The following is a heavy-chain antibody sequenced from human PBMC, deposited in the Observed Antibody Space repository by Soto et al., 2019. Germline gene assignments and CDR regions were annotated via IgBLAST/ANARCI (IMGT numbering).Heavy chain of an antibody. D-gene: IGHD5-18*01. V-gene: IGHV4-59*01. CDR3: ARLREVDTAMAQSLDGMDV. Sequence: SETLSLTCTVSGGSISSYYWSWIRQPPGKGLEWIGYIYYSGSTNYNPSLKSRVTISVDTSKNQFSLKLSSVTAADTAVYYCARLREVDTAMAQSLDGMDVWGQGTTVTVSS. CDR1: GGSISSYY. J-gene: IGHJ6*02. CDR2: IYYSGST.